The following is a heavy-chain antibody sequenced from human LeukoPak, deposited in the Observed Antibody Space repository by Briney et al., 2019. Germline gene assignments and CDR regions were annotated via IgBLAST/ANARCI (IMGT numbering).Heavy chain of an antibody. CDR3: ARDRGVGNWYFGL. CDR2: IYSGGTT. V-gene: IGHV3-53*01. Sequence: PGGSLRLSCAASGFTVSSNYMSWVRQAPGKGLEWVSVIYSGGTTYYADSVKGRFTISRDNSKNTLYLQMNSLRAEDTAVYYCARDRGVGNWYFGLWGRGTLVIVSS. CDR1: GFTVSSNY. D-gene: IGHD3-10*01. J-gene: IGHJ2*01.